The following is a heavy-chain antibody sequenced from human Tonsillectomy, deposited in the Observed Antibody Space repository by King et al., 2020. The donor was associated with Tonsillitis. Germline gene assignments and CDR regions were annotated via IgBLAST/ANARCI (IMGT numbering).Heavy chain of an antibody. CDR1: GFTISGDW. CDR3: ARDVSYHECSDYGYDVFDL. CDR2: IRGDGSLK. V-gene: IGHV3-7*03. Sequence: VQLVESGGGLVQPGGSLRLSCAASGFTISGDWVTWVRQAPGKGREWVANIRGDGSLKHYVDSVKGRLTISRDNAKNSLYLQIDSLKVADTAVYYCARDVSYHECSDYGYDVFDLWGQGTMVTVSS. D-gene: IGHD3-22*01. J-gene: IGHJ3*01.